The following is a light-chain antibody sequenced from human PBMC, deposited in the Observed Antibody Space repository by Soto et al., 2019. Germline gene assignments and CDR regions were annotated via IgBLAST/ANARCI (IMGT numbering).Light chain of an antibody. CDR1: QIISGW. CDR2: KAS. J-gene: IGKJ4*01. Sequence: DIQMTQSPATLSASVGDRVTIGCRASQIISGWLAWYQQKPGKAHKLLIYKASILESGVPSRFSGSGSATECPLTISSLQPEDFASYYCQQYETLTIICGGGTKV. V-gene: IGKV1-5*03. CDR3: QQYETLTII.